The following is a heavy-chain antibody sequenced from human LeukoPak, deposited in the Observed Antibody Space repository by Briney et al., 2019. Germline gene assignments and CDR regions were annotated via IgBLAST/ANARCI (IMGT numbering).Heavy chain of an antibody. CDR1: GYSISSGYY. Sequence: PSETLSLTCTVSGYSISSGYYWGWFRQPPGKGLEWIGSVYYSGSTYYNPSLKSRVTISVDTSKKQFSLTLSSVTAADTAVYYCAREHRGSYYFDYWGQGTLVTVSS. D-gene: IGHD3-16*01. V-gene: IGHV4-38-2*02. CDR3: AREHRGSYYFDY. CDR2: VYYSGST. J-gene: IGHJ4*02.